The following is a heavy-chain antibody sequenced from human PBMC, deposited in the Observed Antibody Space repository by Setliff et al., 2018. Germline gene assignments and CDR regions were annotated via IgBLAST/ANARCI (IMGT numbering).Heavy chain of an antibody. CDR3: ARVPALGGMVGTHGIDY. CDR1: SLSVSSGYF. V-gene: IGHV4-38-2*01. J-gene: IGHJ4*02. CDR2: MYHGGTT. Sequence: SETLSLTCAVSSLSVSSGYFWGWIRQTPGGGLEWIGCMYHGGTTHYNPSLKSRVTISLDTSRNEFSLKLTSVTAADTAVYYCARVPALGGMVGTHGIDYWGQGTLVTVSS. D-gene: IGHD1-26*01.